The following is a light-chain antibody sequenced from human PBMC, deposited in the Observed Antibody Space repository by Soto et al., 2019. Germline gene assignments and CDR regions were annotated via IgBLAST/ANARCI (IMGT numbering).Light chain of an antibody. CDR1: QNIARY. CDR2: SAP. V-gene: IGKV1-39*01. CDR3: QQSFSAPRT. J-gene: IGKJ2*01. Sequence: DIQMTQSPSSLSASVGDRVTVTCRASQNIARYLSWYQQKPGKAPKLLIYSAPSLQTGVPSRFSGHESGTDFTLTIGGLQPEDFATYYCQQSFSAPRTFGQGTKLEIQ.